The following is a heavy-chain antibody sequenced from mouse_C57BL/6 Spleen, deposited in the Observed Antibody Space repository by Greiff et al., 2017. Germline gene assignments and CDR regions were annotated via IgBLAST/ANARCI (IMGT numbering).Heavy chain of an antibody. Sequence: EVKLQESGGDLVKPGGSLKLSCAASGFTFSSYGMSWVRQTPDKRLEWVATISSGGSYTYYPDSVKGRFTISRDNANNTLYLQMSSLTSEDTAMYYCSRRGTYYGSSLYAMDYWGQGTSVTVSS. CDR2: ISSGGSYT. J-gene: IGHJ4*01. CDR1: GFTFSSYG. V-gene: IGHV5-6*02. CDR3: SRRGTYYGSSLYAMDY. D-gene: IGHD1-1*01.